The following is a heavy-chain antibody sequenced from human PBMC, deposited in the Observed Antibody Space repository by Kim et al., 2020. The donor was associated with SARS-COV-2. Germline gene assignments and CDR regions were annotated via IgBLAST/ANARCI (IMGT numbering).Heavy chain of an antibody. V-gene: IGHV1-69*13. CDR3: AARPTGYSYGYSDY. Sequence: SVKVSCKASGGTFSSYAISWVRQAPGQGLEWMGGIIPIFGTANYAQKFQGRVTITADESTSTAYMELSSLRSEDTAVYYCAARPTGYSYGYSDYWGQGTLVTVSS. CDR1: GGTFSSYA. J-gene: IGHJ4*02. D-gene: IGHD5-18*01. CDR2: IIPIFGTA.